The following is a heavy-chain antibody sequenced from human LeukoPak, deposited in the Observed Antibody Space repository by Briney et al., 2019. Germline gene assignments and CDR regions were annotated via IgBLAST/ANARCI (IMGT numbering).Heavy chain of an antibody. CDR3: ARVIGSPPYYYYYYMDV. J-gene: IGHJ6*03. V-gene: IGHV1-18*01. CDR2: ISAYNGNT. D-gene: IGHD3-10*01. CDR1: GYTFTSYG. Sequence: ASVKVSCKASGYTFTSYGISWVRQAPGQGLEWMGWISAYNGNTNYAQKLQGRVTMTTDTSTSTAYMELRSLRSDDTAVYYCARVIGSPPYYYYYYMDVWGKGTTDTVSS.